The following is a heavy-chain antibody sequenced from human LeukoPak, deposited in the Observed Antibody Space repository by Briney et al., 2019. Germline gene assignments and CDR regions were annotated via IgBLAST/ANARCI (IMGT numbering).Heavy chain of an antibody. J-gene: IGHJ4*02. D-gene: IGHD3-3*01. Sequence: GGSLRLSCAASGFTFSSYSMNWVRQAPGKGLEWVSYIRSGGSVTRYADYVKGRFTISRDNAKNSLYLQMNSLRAEDTAVYYCARVIWSGYYQIDYWGQGTLVTVSS. CDR2: IRSGGSVT. V-gene: IGHV3-48*01. CDR3: ARVIWSGYYQIDY. CDR1: GFTFSSYS.